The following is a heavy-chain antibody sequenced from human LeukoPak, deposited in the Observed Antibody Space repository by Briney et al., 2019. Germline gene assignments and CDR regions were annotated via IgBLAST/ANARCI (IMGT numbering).Heavy chain of an antibody. Sequence: ASVKVACKASGYTFTSYSINWVRQAPGQGLEWMGWISTYNGNTNYAQKLQGRVTMTTDTSTSTAYMELRSLRSDDTAVYYCARRRSEEFDFDCWGQGTLVTVSS. CDR1: GYTFTSYS. D-gene: IGHD6-19*01. J-gene: IGHJ4*02. V-gene: IGHV1-18*01. CDR2: ISTYNGNT. CDR3: ARRRSEEFDFDC.